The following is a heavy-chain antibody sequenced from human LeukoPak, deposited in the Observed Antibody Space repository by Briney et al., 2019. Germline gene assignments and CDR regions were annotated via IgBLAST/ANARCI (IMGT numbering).Heavy chain of an antibody. CDR1: GVTFSSYW. CDR3: ASHYSYGKTFDY. Sequence: VGCLRLSCAASGVTFSSYWMHWVRHAPGKGLGWVSRINSDGNSTSSADSVKGRFTVSRDNAKNTLYLQMNSLRAEDTAVYYCASHYSYGKTFDYWGQGTLVTVSS. D-gene: IGHD5-18*01. CDR2: INSDGNST. V-gene: IGHV3-74*01. J-gene: IGHJ4*02.